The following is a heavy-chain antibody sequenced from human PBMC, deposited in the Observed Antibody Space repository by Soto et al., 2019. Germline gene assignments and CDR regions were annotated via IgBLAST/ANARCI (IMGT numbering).Heavy chain of an antibody. D-gene: IGHD1-26*01. CDR1: GDSISRGAYY. CDR3: ARGAYSGRIGSFDY. V-gene: IGHV4-61*08. CDR2: IYNSGRT. Sequence: SETLSLTCTVSGDSISRGAYYWTWIRQHPVKGLEWIGYIYNSGRTNYNPSLKSRITISVDTSKNQFSLKLSSVTAADSAVYYCARGAYSGRIGSFDYWGQGTLVTVSS. J-gene: IGHJ4*02.